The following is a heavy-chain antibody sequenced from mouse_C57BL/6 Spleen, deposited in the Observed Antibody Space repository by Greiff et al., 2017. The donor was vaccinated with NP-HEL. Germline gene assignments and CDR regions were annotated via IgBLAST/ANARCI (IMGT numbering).Heavy chain of an antibody. CDR2: IYPRSGHT. CDR3: ARGGGHWYGSPDY. J-gene: IGHJ2*01. V-gene: IGHV1-81*01. Sequence: QVQLQQSGAELARPGASVKLSCKASGYTFTSYGISWVRQRTGQGLEWIGEIYPRSGHTYYNEKFKGKATLTADKSSSTAYMELRSLTSEDSAVYFCARGGGHWYGSPDYWGQGTTLTVSS. CDR1: GYTFTSYG. D-gene: IGHD1-1*01.